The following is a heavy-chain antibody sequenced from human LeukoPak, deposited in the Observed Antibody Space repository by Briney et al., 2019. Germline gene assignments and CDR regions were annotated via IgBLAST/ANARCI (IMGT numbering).Heavy chain of an antibody. CDR1: GFSFSSYA. D-gene: IGHD5-24*01. J-gene: IGHJ4*02. CDR2: IGSSGGST. Sequence: GGSLRLSCAASGFSFSSYAMTWVRQAPGKGLEWVSAIGSSGGSTYYADSVKGRFTISRDNSKNTLYLQMNSLRAEDTAVYYCAKRSIDGYNSIDYWGQGTLVTVSS. V-gene: IGHV3-23*01. CDR3: AKRSIDGYNSIDY.